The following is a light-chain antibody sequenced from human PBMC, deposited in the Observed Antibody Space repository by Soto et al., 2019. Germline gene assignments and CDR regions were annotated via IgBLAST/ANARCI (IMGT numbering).Light chain of an antibody. V-gene: IGKV3-11*01. Sequence: EIVLTQSPGTLSLSPGDRATLSCRASQSVMRYLAWYQQKPGQAPRLLIYDASYRATDTPARFSDSGSETDFTLTISSLEPEDFAVYYCQHRFNWPWTFGQGTKVEV. J-gene: IGKJ1*01. CDR2: DAS. CDR3: QHRFNWPWT. CDR1: QSVMRY.